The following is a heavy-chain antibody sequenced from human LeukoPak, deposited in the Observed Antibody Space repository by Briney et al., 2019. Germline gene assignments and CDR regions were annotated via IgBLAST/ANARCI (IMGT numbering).Heavy chain of an antibody. CDR2: IKQVGSEK. Sequence: GGALRLSCAASGFTFSSYWMSWVRQAPGKGLEWVANIKQVGSEKYYVDSVKGRFTIYRDNAKNSMYLQMNSLRAEDTAVYYCASSPYLSDYYGMDVWGQGTTVTVSS. V-gene: IGHV3-7*01. CDR3: ASSPYLSDYYGMDV. CDR1: GFTFSSYW. J-gene: IGHJ6*02. D-gene: IGHD2-2*01.